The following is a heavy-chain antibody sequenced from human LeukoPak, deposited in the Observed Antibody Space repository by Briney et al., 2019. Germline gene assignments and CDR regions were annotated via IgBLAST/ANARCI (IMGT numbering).Heavy chain of an antibody. V-gene: IGHV1-46*01. D-gene: IGHD1-26*01. CDR2: INPSGGST. CDR3: ATERVGGYAIDY. CDR1: GYTFTSYY. Sequence: ASVKVPCKASGYTFTSYYMHWVRQAPGQGLEWMGIINPSGGSTSYAQKFQGRVTMTRDTSTSTVYMELSSLRSEDTAVYYCATERVGGYAIDYWGQGTLVTVSS. J-gene: IGHJ4*02.